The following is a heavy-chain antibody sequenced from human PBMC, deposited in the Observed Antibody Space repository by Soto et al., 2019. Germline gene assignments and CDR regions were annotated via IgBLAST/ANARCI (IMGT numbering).Heavy chain of an antibody. Sequence: TLSLTCTVSGGSISSYYWSWIRQSPGKALEWLALIYWDDDKRYSPSLQSRLTITKDTSKNQVVLIMINMDPSDTATYYCAHSPWTGTKAYFDYWGQGTLVT. J-gene: IGHJ4*02. CDR2: IYWDDDK. V-gene: IGHV2-5*08. CDR1: GGSISSYYW. D-gene: IGHD1-1*01. CDR3: AHSPWTGTKAYFDY.